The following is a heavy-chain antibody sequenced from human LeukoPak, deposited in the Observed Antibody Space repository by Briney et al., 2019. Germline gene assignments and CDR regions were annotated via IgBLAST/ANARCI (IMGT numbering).Heavy chain of an antibody. CDR3: ARVGPRYMMD. J-gene: IGHJ4*02. CDR2: IYFSGST. V-gene: IGHV4-39*07. Sequence: SETLSLTCTGSGGSISSSSYYWGWIRQPPGKGLEWIGRIYFSGSTYYNPSLKSRVTISVHASTNQFSLKLSSLPAADTALDYYARVGPRYMMDWGQGTLVTVSS. CDR1: GGSISSSSYY. D-gene: IGHD1-14*01.